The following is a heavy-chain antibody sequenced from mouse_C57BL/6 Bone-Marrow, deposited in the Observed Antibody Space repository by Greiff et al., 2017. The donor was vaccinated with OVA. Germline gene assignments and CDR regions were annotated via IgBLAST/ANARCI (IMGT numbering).Heavy chain of an antibody. CDR1: GYTFTSYW. Sequence: QVQLQQPGAELVMPGASVKLSCKASGYTFTSYWMHWVKQRPGQGLEWIGEIDPSDSYTNYNQKFKGKSTLTVDKSSSTAYMQLSSLTSEDSAVYYCARGYSGSNYDFDYWGQGTTLTVSS. D-gene: IGHD2-5*01. CDR3: ARGYSGSNYDFDY. CDR2: IDPSDSYT. V-gene: IGHV1-69*01. J-gene: IGHJ2*01.